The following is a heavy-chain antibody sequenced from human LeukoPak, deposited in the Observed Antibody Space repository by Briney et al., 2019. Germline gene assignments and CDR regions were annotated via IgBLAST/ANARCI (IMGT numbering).Heavy chain of an antibody. CDR2: INPNSGGT. D-gene: IGHD3-22*01. V-gene: IGHV1-2*02. CDR1: GYTFTGYY. J-gene: IGHJ5*02. CDR3: ARPYYYDSSGYFNWFDP. Sequence: ASVKVSCKASGYTFTGYYMHWVRQAPGQGLEWMGWINPNSGGTNYAQKFQGRVTTTRDTSISTAYMELSRLRSDDTAVYYCARPYYYDSSGYFNWFDPWGQGTLVTVSS.